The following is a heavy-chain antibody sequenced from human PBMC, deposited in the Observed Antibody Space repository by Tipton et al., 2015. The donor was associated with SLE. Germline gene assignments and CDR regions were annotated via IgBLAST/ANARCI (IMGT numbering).Heavy chain of an antibody. Sequence: LRLSCTVSGGSISTSSYYWGWIRQPPGKGPEWIGNIFYTGNTYYNPSLKSRVTMSVDTSKNQFSLKLRSVTAADTAVYYCARTIQFGPGDWGRGTLVTVAS. D-gene: IGHD5-24*01. J-gene: IGHJ4*02. CDR2: IFYTGNT. CDR1: GGSISTSSYY. V-gene: IGHV4-39*01. CDR3: ARTIQFGPGD.